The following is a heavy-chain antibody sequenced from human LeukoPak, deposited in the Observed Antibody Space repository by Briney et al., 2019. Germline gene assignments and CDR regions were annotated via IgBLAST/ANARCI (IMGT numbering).Heavy chain of an antibody. CDR1: GGSFSGYY. CDR2: INHSGST. J-gene: IGHJ4*02. D-gene: IGHD5-18*01. V-gene: IGHV4-34*01. Sequence: PSETLSLTCAVYGGSFSGYYWSWIRQPPGKGLEWIGEINHSGSTNYNPSLKSRVTISVDTSKNQFSLKLSSVTAADTAVYYCARAPRSGYSYGPYYFDYWGQGTLVTVSS. CDR3: ARAPRSGYSYGPYYFDY.